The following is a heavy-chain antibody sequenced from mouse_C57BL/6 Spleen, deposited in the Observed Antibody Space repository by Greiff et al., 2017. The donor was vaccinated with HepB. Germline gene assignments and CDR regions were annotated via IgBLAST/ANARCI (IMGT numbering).Heavy chain of an antibody. J-gene: IGHJ2*01. CDR3: ARIDDSSGYGGY. V-gene: IGHV8-8*01. Sequence: QVTLKVSGPGILQPSQTLSLTCSFSGFSLSTFGMGVGWIRQPSGQGLEWLAHIWWDDDKYYNPALKSRLTISKDTTKNQVFLKSAKVDTADTATYYCARIDDSSGYGGYWGHSTTLTVSS. CDR2: IWWDDDK. D-gene: IGHD3-2*02. CDR1: GFSLSTFGMG.